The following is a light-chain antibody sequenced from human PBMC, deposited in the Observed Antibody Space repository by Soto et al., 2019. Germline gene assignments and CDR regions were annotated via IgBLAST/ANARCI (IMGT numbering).Light chain of an antibody. J-gene: IGKJ4*01. V-gene: IGKV3-11*01. CDR1: QSVSSY. CDR2: DAS. CDR3: QQRSNWPLT. Sequence: EIVLTQSPATLSLSPGERATISCRASQSVSSYLAWYQQKPGKAPRLLIYDASNRATGIPARFSGSGSGTDFTLTISSLESEDFAVYYCQQRSNWPLTFGGGTKVEIK.